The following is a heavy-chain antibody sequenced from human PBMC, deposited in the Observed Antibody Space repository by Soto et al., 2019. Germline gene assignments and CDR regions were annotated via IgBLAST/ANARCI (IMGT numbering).Heavy chain of an antibody. D-gene: IGHD3-3*01. J-gene: IGHJ6*02. CDR1: GFTFSNYG. V-gene: IGHV3-30*18. Sequence: SLRLSCAASGFTFSNYGMHWVRQAPGKGLEWVAFISDDGSNKYYADSMKGRFTMSRDNSKSTLYLQMNSLRVEDTAVYYCTKRRNVLRFLEWSSGMEVWGQGT. CDR3: TKRRNVLRFLEWSSGMEV. CDR2: ISDDGSNK.